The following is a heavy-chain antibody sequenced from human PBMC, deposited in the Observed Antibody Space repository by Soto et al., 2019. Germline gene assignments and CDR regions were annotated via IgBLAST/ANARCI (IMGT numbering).Heavy chain of an antibody. CDR2: INHSGST. V-gene: IGHV4-34*01. J-gene: IGHJ4*02. D-gene: IGHD3-22*01. CDR1: GWSFSGYY. CDR3: ARCTYYYDSSGFRTYYFDY. Sequence: XETLSVTCSVYGWSFSGYYWSWIRQPPGKGLDWIGEINHSGSTNYNPSLKSRVTISVDTSKNQFSLKLSSVTAADTAVYYCARCTYYYDSSGFRTYYFDYWRQGTLVTVSS.